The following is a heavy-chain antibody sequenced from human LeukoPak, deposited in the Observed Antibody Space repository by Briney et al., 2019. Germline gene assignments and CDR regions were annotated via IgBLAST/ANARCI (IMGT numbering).Heavy chain of an antibody. Sequence: PSETLSLTCAVYGGSFSGYYWSWIRQPPGKGLEWIGEINHSGSTNYNPSLKSRVTISVDTSKNQFSLKLSSVTAADTAVYYCARRGHYGSGSAPWYFDYWGQGTLVTVSS. CDR2: INHSGST. J-gene: IGHJ4*02. CDR3: ARRGHYGSGSAPWYFDY. D-gene: IGHD3-10*01. V-gene: IGHV4-34*01. CDR1: GGSFSGYY.